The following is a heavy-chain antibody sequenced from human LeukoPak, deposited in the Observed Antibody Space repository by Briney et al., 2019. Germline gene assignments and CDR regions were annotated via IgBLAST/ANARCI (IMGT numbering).Heavy chain of an antibody. CDR3: ARDGLITMVRGVIITYLSHDY. CDR2: ISSSSSTI. V-gene: IGHV3-48*01. D-gene: IGHD3-10*01. J-gene: IGHJ4*02. Sequence: PGGSLRLSCAASGFTFSSYSMNWVRQAPGKGLEWVSYISSSSSTIYYADSVKGRFTISRDNAKNSLYLQMNSLRAEDTAVYYCARDGLITMVRGVIITYLSHDYWGQGTLVTVSS. CDR1: GFTFSSYS.